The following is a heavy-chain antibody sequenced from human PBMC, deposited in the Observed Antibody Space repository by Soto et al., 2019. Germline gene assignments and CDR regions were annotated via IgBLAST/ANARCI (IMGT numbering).Heavy chain of an antibody. D-gene: IGHD3-22*01. CDR2: IGTAGDT. CDR1: GFTFSSYD. V-gene: IGHV3-13*01. J-gene: IGHJ6*02. CDR3: ARLAGSDSSGYYVGRTYGMDV. Sequence: GGSLRLSCAASGFTFSSYDMHWVRQATGKGLEWVSAIGTAGDTYYPGSVKGRFTISRENAKNSLYLQMNSLRAEDTAVYYCARLAGSDSSGYYVGRTYGMDVWGQGTTVTVSS.